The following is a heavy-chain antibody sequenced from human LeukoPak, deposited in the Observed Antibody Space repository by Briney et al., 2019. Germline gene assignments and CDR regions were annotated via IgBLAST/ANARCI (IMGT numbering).Heavy chain of an antibody. CDR1: GFTFSSYA. CDR2: ISGSGGST. CDR3: AKGSRATVNPGWFDP. J-gene: IGHJ5*02. V-gene: IGHV3-23*01. D-gene: IGHD4-17*01. Sequence: PGGSLRLSCAASGFTFSSYAMSWVRQAPGKGLEWVSTISGSGGSTYYADSVKGRFTISRDNSKNTLYLQMNSLRAEDTAVYYCAKGSRATVNPGWFDPWGQGTMVTVSS.